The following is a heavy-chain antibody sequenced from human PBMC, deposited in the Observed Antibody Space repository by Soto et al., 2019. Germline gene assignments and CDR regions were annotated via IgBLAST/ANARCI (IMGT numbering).Heavy chain of an antibody. CDR3: ARDSWPGPLNYYDSSGYLDY. V-gene: IGHV3-30-3*01. D-gene: IGHD3-22*01. J-gene: IGHJ4*02. Sequence: GGSLRLSCAASGFTFSSYAMHWVRQAPGKGLEWVAVISYDGSNKYYADSVKGRFTISRDNSKNTLYLQMNSLRAEDTAVYYCARDSWPGPLNYYDSSGYLDYWGQGTLVTVSS. CDR1: GFTFSSYA. CDR2: ISYDGSNK.